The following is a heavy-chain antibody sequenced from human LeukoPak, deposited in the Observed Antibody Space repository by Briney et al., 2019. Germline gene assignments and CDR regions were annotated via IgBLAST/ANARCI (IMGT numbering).Heavy chain of an antibody. V-gene: IGHV4-34*01. D-gene: IGHD1-26*01. J-gene: IGHJ1*01. CDR1: GGSFSGYY. CDR3: ASRHARSGSNDQH. CDR2: INHGGST. Sequence: PSETLSLTCAVYGGSFSGYYWSWIRQPPGKGLEWIGEINHGGSTNYNPSLKSRVTISVDTSKNQLSLNLSSVTAADTAVYYCASRHARSGSNDQHGGQGTLVTVSA.